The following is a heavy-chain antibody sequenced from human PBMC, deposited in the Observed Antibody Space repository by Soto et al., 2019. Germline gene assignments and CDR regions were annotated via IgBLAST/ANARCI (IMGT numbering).Heavy chain of an antibody. D-gene: IGHD3-16*02. CDR2: IYPGDSDT. CDR1: GYSFTSYW. J-gene: IGHJ5*02. Sequence: GESLKISCKGSGYSFTSYWIGWVRQMPGKGLEWMGIIYPGDSDTRYSPSFQGQVTISADKSISTAYLQWSSLKAPDTAMYYCARLGGDYVWGSYRYNWFDPWGQGTLVTVSS. V-gene: IGHV5-51*01. CDR3: ARLGGDYVWGSYRYNWFDP.